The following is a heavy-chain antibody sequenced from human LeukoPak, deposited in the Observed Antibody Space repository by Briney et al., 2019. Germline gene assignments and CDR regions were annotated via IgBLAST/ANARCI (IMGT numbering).Heavy chain of an antibody. D-gene: IGHD3-10*01. Sequence: SETLSLTCAVYGGSFSGYYWSWIRQPPGKGLEWIGEINHSGSTNYNPSLKSQVTISVDTSKNQFSLKLSSVTAADTAVYYCARARGEVTRGAFDIWGQGTMVTVSS. J-gene: IGHJ3*02. V-gene: IGHV4-34*01. CDR2: INHSGST. CDR3: ARARGEVTRGAFDI. CDR1: GGSFSGYY.